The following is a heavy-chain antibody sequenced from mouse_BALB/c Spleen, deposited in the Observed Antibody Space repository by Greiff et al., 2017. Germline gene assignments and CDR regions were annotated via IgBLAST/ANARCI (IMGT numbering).Heavy chain of an antibody. CDR1: GFTFSDFY. V-gene: IGHV7-1*02. Sequence: EVKVVESGGGLVQPGGSLRLSCATSGFTFSDFYMEWVRQPPGKRLEWIAASRNKANDYTTEYSASVKGRFIVSRDTSQSILYLQMNALRAEDTAIYYCARDAGYYGNYVGYFDVWGAGTTVTVSS. J-gene: IGHJ1*01. CDR3: ARDAGYYGNYVGYFDV. D-gene: IGHD2-1*01. CDR2: SRNKANDYTT.